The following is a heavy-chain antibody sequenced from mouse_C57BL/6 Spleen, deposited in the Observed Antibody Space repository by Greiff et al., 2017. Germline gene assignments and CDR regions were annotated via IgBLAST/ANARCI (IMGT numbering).Heavy chain of an antibody. V-gene: IGHV1-82*01. CDR3: ARFYYDEGGSYCFDY. Sequence: VQLQQSGPELVKPGASVKISCKASGYAFSSSWMNWVKQRPGKGLEWFGRIYPGHGDTNYNGKFKGKATLTADKSSSTASMQLSSLTSEDSAVYFCARFYYDEGGSYCFDYWGQGTTLTVSS. J-gene: IGHJ2*01. D-gene: IGHD1-1*01. CDR2: IYPGHGDT. CDR1: GYAFSSSW.